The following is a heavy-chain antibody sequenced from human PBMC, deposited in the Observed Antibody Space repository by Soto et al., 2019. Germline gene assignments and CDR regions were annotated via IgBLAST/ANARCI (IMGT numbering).Heavy chain of an antibody. J-gene: IGHJ6*04. CDR3: ARGWFGPDV. Sequence: EVQLVESGGGLVQPGGSLRLSCAASGFTLSGRSMHWVRQAPGKGLVWVSGIDNAGTDSTYADSVKGRFTSSRDNAKNLLYLQMNRLRVEGTAVYYWARGWFGPDVWGKGTTVTVSS. CDR1: GFTLSGRS. D-gene: IGHD3-10*01. CDR2: IDNAGTDS. V-gene: IGHV3-74*01.